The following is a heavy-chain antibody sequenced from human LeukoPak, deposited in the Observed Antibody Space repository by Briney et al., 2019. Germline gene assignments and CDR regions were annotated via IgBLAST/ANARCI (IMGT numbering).Heavy chain of an antibody. D-gene: IGHD1-14*01. CDR3: ARASSAGAFDI. Sequence: GGSLRLSCAASGFTFSSYGMHWVRQAPGKGLEWVAVIWYDGSNKYYADSVKGRFTISRDNSKNTLYLHMNSLRAEDTAVYYCARASSAGAFDIWGQGTMVTMSS. V-gene: IGHV3-33*01. CDR1: GFTFSSYG. J-gene: IGHJ3*02. CDR2: IWYDGSNK.